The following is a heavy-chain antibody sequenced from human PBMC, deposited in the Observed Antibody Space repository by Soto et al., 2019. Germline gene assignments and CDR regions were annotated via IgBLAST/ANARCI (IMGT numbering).Heavy chain of an antibody. Sequence: GGSLRLSCAASGFTFSSYGMHWVRQAPGKGLEWVAVIWYDGSNKYYADSVKGRFTISRDNSKNTLYLQMNSLRAEDTAVYYCAREKIVGATFHYGMDVWGQGTTVTVSS. V-gene: IGHV3-33*01. J-gene: IGHJ6*02. CDR2: IWYDGSNK. CDR1: GFTFSSYG. D-gene: IGHD1-26*01. CDR3: AREKIVGATFHYGMDV.